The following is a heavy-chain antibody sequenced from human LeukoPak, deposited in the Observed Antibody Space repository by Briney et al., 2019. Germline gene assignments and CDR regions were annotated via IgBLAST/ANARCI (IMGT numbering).Heavy chain of an antibody. CDR2: ISSSSSYI. V-gene: IGHV3-21*01. CDR1: GFTFSSYS. J-gene: IGHJ4*02. Sequence: GGFLRLSCAASGFTFSSYSMNWVRQAPGKGLEWVSSISSSSSYIYYADSVKGRFTISRDNAKNSLYLQMNSLRAEDTAVYYCARERASWEDFDYWGQGTLVTVSS. CDR3: ARERASWEDFDY. D-gene: IGHD1-26*01.